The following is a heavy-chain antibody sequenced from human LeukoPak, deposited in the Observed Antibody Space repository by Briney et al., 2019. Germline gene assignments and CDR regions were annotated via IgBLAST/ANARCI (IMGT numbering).Heavy chain of an antibody. D-gene: IGHD1-1*01. Sequence: PSQTLSLTCTVSGGSISSGDYYWSWIRQPPGKGLEWIGYIYYSGSTYYNPSLKSRVTISVDTSKNQFSLKLSSVTAADTAVYYCARSKWNKGYGMDVWGQGTTVTVSS. V-gene: IGHV4-30-4*01. CDR3: ARSKWNKGYGMDV. J-gene: IGHJ6*02. CDR2: IYYSGST. CDR1: GGSISSGDYY.